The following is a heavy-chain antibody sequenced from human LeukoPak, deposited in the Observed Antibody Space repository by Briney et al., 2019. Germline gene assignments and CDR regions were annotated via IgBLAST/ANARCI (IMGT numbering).Heavy chain of an antibody. V-gene: IGHV3-7*01. J-gene: IGHJ4*01. CDR3: ARDGTAAGLYFDL. CDR2: INQNGGEK. CDR1: GFTFSDYW. D-gene: IGHD6-13*01. Sequence: GGSLRLSCVASGFTFSDYWMNWVRQAPGKGLEWVASINQNGGEKSYVDSVKGRFTISRDNPKNSLYLQMSSLRAEDTAVYYCARDGTAAGLYFDLWGQGTLVTVSS.